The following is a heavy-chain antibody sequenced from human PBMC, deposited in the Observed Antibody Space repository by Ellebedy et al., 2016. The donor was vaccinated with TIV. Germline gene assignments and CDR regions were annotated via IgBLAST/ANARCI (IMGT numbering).Heavy chain of an antibody. V-gene: IGHV3-23*01. CDR3: ARDPVGVGPAFDV. D-gene: IGHD4-23*01. J-gene: IGHJ3*01. Sequence: PGGSLRLSCAASGLTFSSHAMSWVRQAPGKGLEWVSSITESGGNTYYADSVKGRFTISRDNSKDTLFLQMNSLRAEDTAIYFCARDPVGVGPAFDVWGQGTMFTVSS. CDR1: GLTFSSHA. CDR2: ITESGGNT.